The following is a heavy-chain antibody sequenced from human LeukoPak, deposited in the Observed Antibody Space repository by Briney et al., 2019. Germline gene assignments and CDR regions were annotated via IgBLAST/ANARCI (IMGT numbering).Heavy chain of an antibody. CDR1: GLTFSTYW. J-gene: IGHJ4*02. CDR2: INSDGSST. V-gene: IGHV3-74*01. D-gene: IGHD3-10*01. Sequence: PGGCLRLSCAAAGLTFSTYWMHSVRQAPGKGPVWVSRINSDGSSTIYADSVKGRFTISRDNSKNTLYLQMNSLRAEDTAVYYCARDLYYYGSGSDYWGQGTLVTVSS. CDR3: ARDLYYYGSGSDY.